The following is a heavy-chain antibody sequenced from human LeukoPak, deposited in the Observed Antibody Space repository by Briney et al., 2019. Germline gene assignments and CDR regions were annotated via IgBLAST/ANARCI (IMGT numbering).Heavy chain of an antibody. CDR3: ARAKLDDCGGVCDQYFQH. D-gene: IGHD2-21*02. Sequence: GASVKVSCKASGYTFTGYYMHWVRQAPGQGLEWRGWINPYSGGTNFAQKFQGRVTLTRDTSINKAYMELSSLRSDDTAVYYCARAKLDDCGGVCDQYFQHWGQGTLVTVSS. V-gene: IGHV1-2*02. CDR1: GYTFTGYY. CDR2: INPYSGGT. J-gene: IGHJ1*01.